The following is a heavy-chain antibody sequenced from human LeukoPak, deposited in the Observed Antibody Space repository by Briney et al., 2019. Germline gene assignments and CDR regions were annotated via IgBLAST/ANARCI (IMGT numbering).Heavy chain of an antibody. CDR3: ARHHNGSSNPYNWLDP. Sequence: SESLSLTCTVSDGSITTSNYYWDWIRQPPGNGLEWIATIYYTGRTYSNPSLKSRVTISGDTSKTQFSLKLISVSDPDTAVYYSARHHNGSSNPYNWLDPCGQGSLVTVSS. CDR2: IYYTGRT. J-gene: IGHJ5*02. CDR1: DGSITTSNYY. V-gene: IGHV4-39*01. D-gene: IGHD3-10*01.